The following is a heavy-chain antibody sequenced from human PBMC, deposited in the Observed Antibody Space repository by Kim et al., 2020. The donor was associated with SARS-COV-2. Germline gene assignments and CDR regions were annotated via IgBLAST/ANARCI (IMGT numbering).Heavy chain of an antibody. V-gene: IGHV5-51*01. CDR1: GYSFTSYW. CDR3: ARGGYSGSYLSAFDI. Sequence: GESLKISCKGSGYSFTSYWIGWVRQMPGKGLEWMGIIYPGDSDTRYSPSFQGQVTISADKSISTAYLQWSSLKASDTAMYYCARGGYSGSYLSAFDIWGQGTLVTVSS. J-gene: IGHJ3*02. CDR2: IYPGDSDT. D-gene: IGHD1-26*01.